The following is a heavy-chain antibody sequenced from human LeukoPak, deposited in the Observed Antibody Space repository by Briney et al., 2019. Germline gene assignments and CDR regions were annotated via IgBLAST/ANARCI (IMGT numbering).Heavy chain of an antibody. CDR3: AKGSYYDSSGSFYFDY. V-gene: IGHV3-30-3*01. D-gene: IGHD3-22*01. CDR1: GFTFSSYA. CDR2: ISYDGSNK. J-gene: IGHJ4*02. Sequence: GGSLRLSCAASGFTFSSYAMHWVRQAPGKGLEWVAVISYDGSNKYYADSVKGRFTISRVNSKNTLYVQVNSLGTEDTAAYYCAKGSYYDSSGSFYFDYWGQGTLVTVSS.